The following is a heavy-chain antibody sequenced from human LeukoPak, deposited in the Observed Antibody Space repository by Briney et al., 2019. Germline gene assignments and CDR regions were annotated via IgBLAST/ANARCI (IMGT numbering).Heavy chain of an antibody. V-gene: IGHV3-48*04. J-gene: IGHJ4*02. CDR3: AREDGYCSGGNCYSYFDS. CDR2: ISGSSSTI. D-gene: IGHD2-15*01. CDR1: RFTFSTYS. Sequence: PGGSLRLSCAASRFTFSTYSMNWVRQAPGKGLEWVSYISGSSSTIHYADSVKGRFTITRDNTRNSLFLQMYSLRAEDTAVYFCAREDGYCSGGNCYSYFDSWGQGTLVTVSS.